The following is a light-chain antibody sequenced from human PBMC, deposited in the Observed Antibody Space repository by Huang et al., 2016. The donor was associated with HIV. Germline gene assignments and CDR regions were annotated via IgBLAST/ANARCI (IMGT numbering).Light chain of an antibody. Sequence: DIQMTQSPSTLSASVGDRVTITCRASQSIGTWLAWYQQKPGKAPKLLIYDASRLQSGVPSTFSGSTSGTEFTLTISSLQPDNSATYYCQQYNSYPWTFGQGTKVGIK. V-gene: IGKV1-5*01. CDR2: DAS. CDR1: QSIGTW. CDR3: QQYNSYPWT. J-gene: IGKJ1*01.